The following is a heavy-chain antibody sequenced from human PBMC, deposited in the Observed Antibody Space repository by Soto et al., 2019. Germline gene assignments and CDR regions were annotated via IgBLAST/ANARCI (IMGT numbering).Heavy chain of an antibody. Sequence: GGSLRLSCAASGLTFRNFPMHWVRQAPGKGLEWLSIISHDGIHKFYADSVKGRLAISRDNSNSTLYLQINSLTDEDTAVYFCARGVEWFGELLNWGQGIPVTVSS. CDR1: GLTFRNFP. CDR3: ARGVEWFGELLN. CDR2: ISHDGIHK. V-gene: IGHV3-30*09. D-gene: IGHD3-10*01. J-gene: IGHJ4*02.